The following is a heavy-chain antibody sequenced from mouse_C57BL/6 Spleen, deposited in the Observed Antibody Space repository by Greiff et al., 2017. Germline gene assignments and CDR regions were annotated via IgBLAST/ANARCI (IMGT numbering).Heavy chain of an antibody. CDR3: ARSRGYEEYGNYYFYAMDY. Sequence: QVQLKESGAELAKPGASVKLSCKASGYTFTSYWMHWVKQRPGQGLEWIGYINPSSGYTKYNQKFKDKATLTADKSSSTAYMQLSSLTYEDSAVYYCARSRGYEEYGNYYFYAMDYWGQGTSVTVSS. V-gene: IGHV1-7*01. CDR1: GYTFTSYW. CDR2: INPSSGYT. J-gene: IGHJ4*01. D-gene: IGHD2-1*01.